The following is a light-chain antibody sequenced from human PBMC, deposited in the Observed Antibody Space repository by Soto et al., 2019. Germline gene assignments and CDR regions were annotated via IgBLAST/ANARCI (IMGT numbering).Light chain of an antibody. CDR3: QQYNNWPPYT. CDR1: QRVSRN. Sequence: EIVMTQSPATLSVSPGERATLSCRASQRVSRNLAWYQQKPGQAPRLLIYGASTRATGIPARFSGSGSETECTLTITSLQSEDFAVYCCQQYNNWPPYTFGQGTKLEIK. CDR2: GAS. V-gene: IGKV3-15*01. J-gene: IGKJ2*01.